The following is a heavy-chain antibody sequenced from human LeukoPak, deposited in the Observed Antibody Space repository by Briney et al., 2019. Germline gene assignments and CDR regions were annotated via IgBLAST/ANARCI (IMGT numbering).Heavy chain of an antibody. D-gene: IGHD2-2*01. CDR1: GGSFSGYY. Sequence: SETLSLTCAVYGGSFSGYYWSCIRQPPGKGLEWIGEINHSGSTNYNPSLKSRVTLSVDKSKNQFSMKLSSVTAADKAVYYCAGSLGIVVVPAAHYYYYMDVWGKGTTVTVSS. CDR3: AGSLGIVVVPAAHYYYYMDV. J-gene: IGHJ6*03. CDR2: INHSGST. V-gene: IGHV4-34*01.